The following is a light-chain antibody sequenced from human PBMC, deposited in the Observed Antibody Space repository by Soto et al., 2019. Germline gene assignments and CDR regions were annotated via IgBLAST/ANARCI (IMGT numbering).Light chain of an antibody. V-gene: IGLV2-14*01. CDR1: SSDVGGYNY. J-gene: IGLJ2*01. CDR3: NSYTSSTTLV. CDR2: EVS. Sequence: QSALTQPASVSGSPGQSITISCTGTSSDVGGYNYVSWYQQHPGKAPKLLIYEVSNRPSGVSNRFTASKSGTTASLTISGLQAEDEADYYCNSYTSSTTLVFGGGTKVTAL.